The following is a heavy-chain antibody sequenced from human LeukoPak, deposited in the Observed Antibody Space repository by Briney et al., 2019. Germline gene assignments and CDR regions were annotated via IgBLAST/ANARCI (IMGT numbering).Heavy chain of an antibody. CDR3: ARRGDFWSGYGYYYYMDV. J-gene: IGHJ6*03. CDR1: GYNFTSHW. CDR2: TYPGDSDS. V-gene: IGHV5-51*01. D-gene: IGHD3-3*01. Sequence: GESLKISCKGSGYNFTSHWIGWVRQMPGKGLEWMGITYPGDSDSRQSPSLRGQVTISADKSINTAYLQWNSLKASDTAMYYCARRGDFWSGYGYYYYMDVWGKGTTVTVSS.